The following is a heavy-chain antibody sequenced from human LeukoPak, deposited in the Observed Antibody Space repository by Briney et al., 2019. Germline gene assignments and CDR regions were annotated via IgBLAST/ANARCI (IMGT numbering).Heavy chain of an antibody. CDR3: AKEITRPNRAVAGLNY. J-gene: IGHJ4*02. V-gene: IGHV3-30*18. CDR2: ISYDGTNK. D-gene: IGHD6-19*01. Sequence: GGSLRLSCAASGFTFSAYVMHWVRQAPGKWLEWVAIISYDGTNKYYADSVKGRFTISRDNSKNTLYLQMNSLRAEDTAVYYCAKEITRPNRAVAGLNYWGQGTLVTVSS. CDR1: GFTFSAYV.